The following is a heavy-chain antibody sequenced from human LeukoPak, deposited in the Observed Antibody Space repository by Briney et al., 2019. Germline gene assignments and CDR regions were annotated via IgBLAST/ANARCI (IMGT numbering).Heavy chain of an antibody. D-gene: IGHD2-15*01. J-gene: IGHJ4*02. CDR3: ARDCSGGSCLDY. Sequence: GGSLRLSCAASGFTVSSNYMSWVRQAPGKGLEWVAILWYDGSNKYYADSVKGRFTISRDNSKNTLYLQMNSLRAEDTAVYYCARDCSGGSCLDYWGQGTLVTVSS. V-gene: IGHV3-33*08. CDR1: GFTVSSNY. CDR2: LWYDGSNK.